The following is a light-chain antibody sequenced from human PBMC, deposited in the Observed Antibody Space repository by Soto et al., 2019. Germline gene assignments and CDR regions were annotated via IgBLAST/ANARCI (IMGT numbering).Light chain of an antibody. CDR2: EVT. Sequence: QSALTQPPSASGSPGQSVTISCTGSSSDIGGYDFVSWYQQHPGKVPKLLIYEVTKRPSGVPDRFSGSKSGNTASLTVSGLQADDEADYFCQSYDRSLRTYVFGPATKVTVL. CDR3: QSYDRSLRTYV. J-gene: IGLJ1*01. CDR1: SSDIGGYDF. V-gene: IGLV2-8*01.